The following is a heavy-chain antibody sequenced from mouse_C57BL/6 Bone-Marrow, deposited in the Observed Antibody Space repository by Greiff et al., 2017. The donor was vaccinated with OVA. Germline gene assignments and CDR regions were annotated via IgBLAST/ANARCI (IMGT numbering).Heavy chain of an antibody. V-gene: IGHV1-7*01. Sequence: QVQLQQSGAELAKPGASVKLSCKASGYTFPSYWLHWVKQRPGLGLEWIGYITPSSGYTKYNQKFKDKATLTADKSSSTAYMQLSSLTYEDSAVYYCAIYYGYDDGFAYWGQGTLVTVSA. CDR3: AIYYGYDDGFAY. D-gene: IGHD2-2*01. J-gene: IGHJ3*01. CDR1: GYTFPSYW. CDR2: ITPSSGYT.